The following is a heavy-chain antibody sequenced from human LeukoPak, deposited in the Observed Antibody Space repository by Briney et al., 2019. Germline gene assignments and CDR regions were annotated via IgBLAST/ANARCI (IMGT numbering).Heavy chain of an antibody. CDR1: GGTFSSYA. D-gene: IGHD2-15*01. CDR3: ARGGSRCSGGSCYSSSYYYYMDV. V-gene: IGHV1-69*05. Sequence: PVKVSCKASGGTFSSYAISWVRQAPGQGLEWMGGIIPIFGTANYAQKFQGRVTITTDESTSTAYMELSSLRSEDTAVYYCARGGSRCSGGSCYSSSYYYYMDVWGKGTTVTVSS. J-gene: IGHJ6*03. CDR2: IIPIFGTA.